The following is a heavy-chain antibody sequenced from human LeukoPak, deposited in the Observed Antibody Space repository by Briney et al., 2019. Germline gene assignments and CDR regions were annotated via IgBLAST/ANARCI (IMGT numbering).Heavy chain of an antibody. CDR3: AKPKDNSLYCFDY. D-gene: IGHD1-20*01. CDR1: GFTVSSNY. V-gene: IGHV3-23*01. Sequence: QAGGSLRLSCAVSGFTVSSNYMSWVRQAPGKGLEWVSAISGSGGSTYYADSVKGRFTISRDNSKNTLYLQMSSLRAEDTAVYYCAKPKDNSLYCFDYWGQGTLVTVSS. CDR2: ISGSGGST. J-gene: IGHJ4*02.